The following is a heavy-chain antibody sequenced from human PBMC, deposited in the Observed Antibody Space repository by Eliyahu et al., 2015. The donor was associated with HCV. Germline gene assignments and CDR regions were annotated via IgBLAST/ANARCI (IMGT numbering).Heavy chain of an antibody. Sequence: QVTLRESGPALVKPTQTLTLTCTFSGFSLSTSGMCVXWIRQPPGKALELLALIDWDXDKYYXTSLKXRLTISKDTXKNQVVLTMXNMDPVDTATYYCARKIVDGGDSSSWYGSFDYWGQGTLVTVSS. V-gene: IGHV2-70*01. J-gene: IGHJ4*02. CDR1: GFSLSTSGMC. CDR3: ARKIVDGGDSSSWYGSFDY. CDR2: IDWDXDK. D-gene: IGHD6-13*01.